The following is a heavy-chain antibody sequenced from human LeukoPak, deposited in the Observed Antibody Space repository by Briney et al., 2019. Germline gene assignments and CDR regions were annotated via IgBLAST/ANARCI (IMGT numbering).Heavy chain of an antibody. CDR2: IYYSGST. CDR3: ASGGLTTVTFGAFDI. D-gene: IGHD4-17*01. V-gene: IGHV4-39*07. Sequence: PSETLSLTCTVSGGSISSSSYYWGWIRQPPGKGLEWIGSIYYSGSTYYNPSLKSRVTISVDTSKNQFSLKLSSVTAADTAVYYCASGGLTTVTFGAFDIWGQGTMVTVSS. J-gene: IGHJ3*02. CDR1: GGSISSSSYY.